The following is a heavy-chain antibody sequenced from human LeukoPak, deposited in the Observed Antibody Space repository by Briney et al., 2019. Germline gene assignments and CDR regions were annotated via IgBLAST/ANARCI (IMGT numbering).Heavy chain of an antibody. Sequence: SETLSLTCTVSGGSVSNSLYYWSWIRQPPGKGLEWIGYIYYNGDTNYNPSLKSRVIISIDMSSNQFSLRLNSMTAADTAVYYCARVLRAASWRSYDYWGQGSLVTVSS. V-gene: IGHV4-61*01. J-gene: IGHJ4*02. CDR1: GGSVSNSLYY. CDR3: ARVLRAASWRSYDY. D-gene: IGHD5-18*01. CDR2: IYYNGDT.